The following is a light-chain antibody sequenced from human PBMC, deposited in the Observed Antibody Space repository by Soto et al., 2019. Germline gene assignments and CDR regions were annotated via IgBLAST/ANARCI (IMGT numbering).Light chain of an antibody. J-gene: IGLJ1*01. V-gene: IGLV2-14*01. CDR2: DVS. CDR3: TSYTSSGNYV. CDR1: NSDVGAYDY. Sequence: QAALTQPSCVSVSPAPVAAISCTGTNSDVGAYDYVSWYQQHPGKAPKLMIYDVSNRPSGVSNRFSGSKSANTASLTISWLQAEDEADYYCTSYTSSGNYVFGTGTKVTVL.